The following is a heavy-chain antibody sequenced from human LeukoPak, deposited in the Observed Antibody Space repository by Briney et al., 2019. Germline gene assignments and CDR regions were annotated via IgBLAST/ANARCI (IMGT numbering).Heavy chain of an antibody. V-gene: IGHV3-23*01. CDR2: ICGSGGSI. D-gene: IGHD6-19*01. CDR3: AKDPGYTYSSGWAFDY. Sequence: GGSLRLSCAASGFTFSNYAMSWVRQAPGKGLEWVSSICGSGGSIYYADSVKGRFTISRDNSKNTLYLQMNSLRAEDTAIYYCAKDPGYTYSSGWAFDYWGQGTLVTVSP. J-gene: IGHJ4*02. CDR1: GFTFSNYA.